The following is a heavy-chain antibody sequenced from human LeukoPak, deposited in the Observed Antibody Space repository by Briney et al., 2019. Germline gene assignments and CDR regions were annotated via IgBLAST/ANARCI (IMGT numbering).Heavy chain of an antibody. J-gene: IGHJ6*02. D-gene: IGHD6-13*01. V-gene: IGHV3-73*01. Sequence: PGGSLRLSCAASGFTFSGSAMHWVRQASGKGLEWVGRIRSKANSYATAYAASVKGRFTISRDDSKNTAYLQMNSLKTEDTAVYYCTRPGYSSSSYYYYGMDVWGQGTTVTVSS. CDR2: IRSKANSYAT. CDR1: GFTFSGSA. CDR3: TRPGYSSSSYYYYGMDV.